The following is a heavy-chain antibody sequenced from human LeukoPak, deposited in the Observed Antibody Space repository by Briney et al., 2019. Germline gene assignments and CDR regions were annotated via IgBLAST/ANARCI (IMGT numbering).Heavy chain of an antibody. CDR2: MNPNSGNT. V-gene: IGHV1-8*03. J-gene: IGHJ6*03. D-gene: IGHD6-13*01. CDR3: ARVGAASQYYYYYYYMDV. Sequence: ASVKVSCKASGYTFTSYDINWVRQATGQGLEWMGWMNPNSGNTGYAQKFQGRVTITRNTSISTAYMELSSLRSEDTAVYYCARVGAASQYYYYYYYMDVWGKGTTVTVSS. CDR1: GYTFTSYD.